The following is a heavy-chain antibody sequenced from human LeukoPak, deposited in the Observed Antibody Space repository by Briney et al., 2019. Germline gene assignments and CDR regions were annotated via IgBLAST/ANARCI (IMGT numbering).Heavy chain of an antibody. J-gene: IGHJ6*04. CDR3: ARAVRYCSSTSCPKGTYYYYYGIDV. V-gene: IGHV3-30*04. Sequence: GGSLRLSCAASGFSFSSYAMHWVRQAPGKGLEWVAVISYDGSNKYYADSVKGRFTISRDNSKNTLYLQMNSLRAEDTAVYYCARAVRYCSSTSCPKGTYYYYYGIDVWGKGTTVTVSS. CDR1: GFSFSSYA. D-gene: IGHD2-2*01. CDR2: ISYDGSNK.